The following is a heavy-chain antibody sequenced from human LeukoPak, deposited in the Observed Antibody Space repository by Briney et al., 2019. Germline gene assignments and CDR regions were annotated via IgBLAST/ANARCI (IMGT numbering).Heavy chain of an antibody. CDR2: ISSSGSTV. CDR3: AKDRVPNWGSVDPPYFDY. V-gene: IGHV3-48*03. J-gene: IGHJ4*02. D-gene: IGHD7-27*01. Sequence: TGGSLRLSCAASGFTFSSYEMNWVRQAPGKGLEWVSYISSSGSTVYYADSVKGRFTISRDNSKNTLSLQMNSLRAEDTAVYYCAKDRVPNWGSVDPPYFDYWGQGTLVTVSS. CDR1: GFTFSSYE.